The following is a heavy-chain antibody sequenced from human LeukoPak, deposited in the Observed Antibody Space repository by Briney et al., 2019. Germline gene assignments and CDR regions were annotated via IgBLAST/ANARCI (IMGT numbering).Heavy chain of an antibody. V-gene: IGHV1-18*01. Sequence: GASVKVSCKASGYPFDNFGLTWVRQAPGQGLEWMGWISAYNGNTHYAQKFRGRLTLTTETSTSTAYLELRSLKSDDTAVYYCAKEGEQRTSSSWYGIDYWGQGTLVTVSS. D-gene: IGHD6-13*01. CDR2: ISAYNGNT. J-gene: IGHJ4*02. CDR1: GYPFDNFG. CDR3: AKEGEQRTSSSWYGIDY.